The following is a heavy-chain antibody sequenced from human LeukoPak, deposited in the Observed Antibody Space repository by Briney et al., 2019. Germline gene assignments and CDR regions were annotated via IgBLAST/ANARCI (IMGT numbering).Heavy chain of an antibody. J-gene: IGHJ2*01. V-gene: IGHV3-23*01. Sequence: GGSLRLSCAASGFTFSSYAMSWVRQAPGKGLEWVSAISGSGGSTYYADSVKGRFTISRDNSKNTLYLQMNSLRAEDTAVYYCAKFALYCSGGSCWGRYFDLWGRGTLSLSPQ. D-gene: IGHD2-15*01. CDR2: ISGSGGST. CDR3: AKFALYCSGGSCWGRYFDL. CDR1: GFTFSSYA.